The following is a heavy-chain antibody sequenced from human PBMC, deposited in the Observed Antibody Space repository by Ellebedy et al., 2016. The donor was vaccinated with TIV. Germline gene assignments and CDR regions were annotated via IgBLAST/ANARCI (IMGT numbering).Heavy chain of an antibody. CDR1: GFTFSSYA. V-gene: IGHV3-23*01. J-gene: IGHJ3*02. CDR2: ISGSGGST. D-gene: IGHD3-10*01. Sequence: GESLKISXAASGFTFSSYAMSWVRQAPGKGLEWVSAISGSGGSTYYADSVKGRFTISRDNSKNTLYLQMNSLRAEDTAVYYCAKDLRITMVRGVIGDPVDIWGQGTMVTVSS. CDR3: AKDLRITMVRGVIGDPVDI.